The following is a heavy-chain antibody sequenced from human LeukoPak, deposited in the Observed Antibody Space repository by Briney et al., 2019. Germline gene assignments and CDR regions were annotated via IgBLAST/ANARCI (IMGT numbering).Heavy chain of an antibody. D-gene: IGHD5-12*01. V-gene: IGHV3-7*01. J-gene: IGHJ4*02. CDR2: LHPDGSER. Sequence: PGGSLRLSCVASGFSFTKYWMTWVRQAPGKGLEWVARLHPDGSERNYVGSVEGRFIVFGDNAKSSLFLQMHSLRVEDTAVYYCARGGYSFDYLGQGTLVTVPS. CDR1: GFSFTKYW. CDR3: ARGGYSFDY.